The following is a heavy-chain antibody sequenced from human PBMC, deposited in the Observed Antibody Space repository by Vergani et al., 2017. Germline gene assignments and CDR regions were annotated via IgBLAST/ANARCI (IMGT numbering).Heavy chain of an antibody. V-gene: IGHV3-66*02. Sequence: EVQLVESGGGLVQPGGSLRLSCAASGFIVSSNYMSWVRQAPGKGLEWVSVIYSGGSTYYAESVKGRFTISRDNSKNTLYLQMNSLRADDTAVYYCTRHNMTTDYWGQGTLVTVSS. J-gene: IGHJ4*02. CDR1: GFIVSSNY. D-gene: IGHD4-11*01. CDR3: TRHNMTTDY. CDR2: IYSGGST.